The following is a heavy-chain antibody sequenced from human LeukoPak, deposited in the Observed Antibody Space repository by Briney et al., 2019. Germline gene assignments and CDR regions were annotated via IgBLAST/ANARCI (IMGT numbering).Heavy chain of an antibody. CDR1: GFTFRNYA. CDR3: AKDPITMIRGVNNDIDY. V-gene: IGHV3-23*01. J-gene: IGHJ4*02. CDR2: VGGSGGST. D-gene: IGHD3-10*01. Sequence: PGGSPRLSCAASGFTFRNYAMSWVRQAPGKGLEWVSAVGGSGGSTYYVDSVKGRFTISRDNSKNTLYLQMNSLRAEDTAVYYCAKDPITMIRGVNNDIDYWGQGTLVTVSS.